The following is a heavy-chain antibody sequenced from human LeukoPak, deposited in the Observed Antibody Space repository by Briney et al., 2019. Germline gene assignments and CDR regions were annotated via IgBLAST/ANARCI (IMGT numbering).Heavy chain of an antibody. Sequence: GGSLRLSCAASGFTFTSHSMNWVRQAPGKGLEWISYITSSSSTIYYADSVKGRFTISRDNAKNSLYLQMNSLRDEDTGVYYCARCITGMAFFDYWGQGTLVTVSS. CDR2: ITSSSSTI. CDR3: ARCITGMAFFDY. V-gene: IGHV3-48*02. CDR1: GFTFTSHS. J-gene: IGHJ4*02. D-gene: IGHD3-10*01.